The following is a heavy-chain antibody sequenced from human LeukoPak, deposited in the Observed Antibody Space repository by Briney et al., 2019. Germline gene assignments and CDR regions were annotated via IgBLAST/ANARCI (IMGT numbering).Heavy chain of an antibody. J-gene: IGHJ4*02. CDR3: ARYGTLKYYYGSGSYLDY. V-gene: IGHV4-39*07. CDR2: INHSGST. D-gene: IGHD3-10*01. CDR1: GGSISSGGYY. Sequence: SETLSLTCTVSGGSISSGGYYWSWIRQPPGKGLEWIGEINHSGSTNYNPSLKSRVTISVDTSKNQFSLKLSSATAADTAVYYCARYGTLKYYYGSGSYLDYWGQGTLVTVSS.